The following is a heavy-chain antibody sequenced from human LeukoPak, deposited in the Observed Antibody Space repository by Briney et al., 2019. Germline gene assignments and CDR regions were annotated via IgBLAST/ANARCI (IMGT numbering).Heavy chain of an antibody. Sequence: SETLSLTCAVYGGSFSGYYWSWIRQPPGKGLEWIGEINHSGSTNYNPSLKSRVTISVDTSKNQFSLKLSSVTAADTAVYYCARYPPRGKRGFDYWGQGTLVTVSS. CDR2: INHSGST. J-gene: IGHJ4*02. CDR1: GGSFSGYY. V-gene: IGHV4-34*01. D-gene: IGHD2-2*01. CDR3: ARYPPRGKRGFDY.